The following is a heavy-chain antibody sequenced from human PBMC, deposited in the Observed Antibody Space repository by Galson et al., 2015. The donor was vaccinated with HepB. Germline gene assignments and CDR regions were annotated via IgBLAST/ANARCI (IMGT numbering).Heavy chain of an antibody. CDR3: ANLGPYDSSAYLRYYYYYGMDV. D-gene: IGHD3-22*01. CDR1: GFTFSSYA. Sequence: SLRLSCAASGFTFSSYAMSWVRQAPGKGLEWVSSISSSAGTTYYADSVKGRFTIFRDNSKNTLYLQMNSLRAEDTAVYYCANLGPYDSSAYLRYYYYYGMDVWGQGTTVTVSS. J-gene: IGHJ6*02. V-gene: IGHV3-23*01. CDR2: ISSSAGTT.